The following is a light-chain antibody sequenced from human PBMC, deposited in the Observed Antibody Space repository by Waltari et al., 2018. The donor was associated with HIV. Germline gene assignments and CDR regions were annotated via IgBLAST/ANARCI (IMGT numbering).Light chain of an antibody. CDR3: QSFDSRLSGWV. V-gene: IGLV1-40*01. CDR1: SSNIGAAYD. CDR2: GNY. J-gene: IGLJ3*02. Sequence: QSVLTQPPSVSGAPGPRVTISCTGSSSNIGAAYDVHWYQQIPGTAPHLLIHGNYNQVSGVPDRFAGSKSGTSASLAITGLQAEDEADYYCQSFDSRLSGWVFGGGTKLTVL.